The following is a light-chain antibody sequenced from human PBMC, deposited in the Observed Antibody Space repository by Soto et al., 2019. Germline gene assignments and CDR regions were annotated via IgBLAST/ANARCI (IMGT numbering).Light chain of an antibody. CDR2: DVT. J-gene: IGLJ2*01. V-gene: IGLV2-11*01. Sequence: QSALTQPRSVSGSPGQSVTISCTGTSSDVGGFNYVSWYQQHPGKAPQLMIYDVTKRPSGVPDRFSGSKSAYTASLTISGLQAADEADYYCYSYAGSDTFVFGGGTKVTVL. CDR3: YSYAGSDTFV. CDR1: SSDVGGFNY.